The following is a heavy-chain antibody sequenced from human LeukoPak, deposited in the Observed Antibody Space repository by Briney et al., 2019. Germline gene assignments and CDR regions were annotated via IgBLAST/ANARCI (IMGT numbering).Heavy chain of an antibody. D-gene: IGHD3-22*01. CDR1: GFTVSGHY. CDR3: ASGSGYYRVAEYFQH. CDR2: IYSGGNT. J-gene: IGHJ1*01. Sequence: GGSLRLSCAVSGFTVSGHYMSWVRQAPGKGLDWVSIIYSGGNTYYADSVKGRFTISRDNSKNTLYLQMNSLRGEDTAVYYSASGSGYYRVAEYFQHWGQGTLVTVSS. V-gene: IGHV3-53*01.